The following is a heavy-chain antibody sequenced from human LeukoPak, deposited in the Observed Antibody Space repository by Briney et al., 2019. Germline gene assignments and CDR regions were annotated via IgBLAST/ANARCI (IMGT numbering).Heavy chain of an antibody. V-gene: IGHV3-23*01. CDR1: GFSFSNYG. Sequence: GGSLRLSCAASGFSFSNYGMHWVRQAPGKGLEWVSTISGSGSSTYYADSVKGRFTISRDNSKNTLYLQMNSLRAEDTAVYYCAKDAFYSSGSGPFDYWGQGTLVTVSS. CDR2: ISGSGSST. J-gene: IGHJ4*02. D-gene: IGHD6-19*01. CDR3: AKDAFYSSGSGPFDY.